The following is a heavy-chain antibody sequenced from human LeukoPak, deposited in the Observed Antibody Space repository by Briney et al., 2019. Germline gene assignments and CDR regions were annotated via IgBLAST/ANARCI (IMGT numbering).Heavy chain of an antibody. CDR1: GYSISSGYY. Sequence: PSETLSLTCTVSGYSISSGYYWGWIRQPPGKGLEWIGSIYHSGSTYYNPSLKSRVTISVDTSKNQFSRKLRSVTAADTAVYYCARRELGNDYWGQGTLVTVSS. CDR3: ARRELGNDY. V-gene: IGHV4-38-2*02. CDR2: IYHSGST. D-gene: IGHD7-27*01. J-gene: IGHJ4*02.